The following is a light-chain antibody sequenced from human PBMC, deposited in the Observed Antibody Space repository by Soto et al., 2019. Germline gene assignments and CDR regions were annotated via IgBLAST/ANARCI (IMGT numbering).Light chain of an antibody. Sequence: DIQMTQSPSSLSASVGDRVTLTCRASQSISSYLNWYQQKPGKAPKLLIYAASSLQSGVPSRFSGSGSGTDFTLTISSLQPEDFATYYCQQSYSTPLKFGQGTKVDI. CDR1: QSISSY. CDR2: AAS. CDR3: QQSYSTPLK. V-gene: IGKV1-39*01. J-gene: IGKJ1*01.